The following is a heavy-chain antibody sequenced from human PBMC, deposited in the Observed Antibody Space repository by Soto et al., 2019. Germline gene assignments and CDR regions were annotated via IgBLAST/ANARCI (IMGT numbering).Heavy chain of an antibody. V-gene: IGHV1-46*01. J-gene: IGHJ4*02. Sequence: QVQLVQSGAEVKKPGASVKVSCKASGYTFTSYYMHWVRQAPGQGLEWMGIINPSGGSTSYAQKFRGRVTMTRDTSTSTVYMELSSLRSEDTAVYYCARDMRFFGVVPSRGGDPGYWGQGTLVTVSS. D-gene: IGHD3-3*01. CDR1: GYTFTSYY. CDR3: ARDMRFFGVVPSRGGDPGY. CDR2: INPSGGST.